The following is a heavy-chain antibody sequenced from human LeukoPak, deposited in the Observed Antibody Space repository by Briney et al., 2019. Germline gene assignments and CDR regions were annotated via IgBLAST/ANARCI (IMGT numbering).Heavy chain of an antibody. Sequence: GGSLRLSCAASGFTFSSYAMSWVRQAPGKGLEWVSAISGSGGSTYYADSVKGRFTISRDNSKNTLYLQMNSLRAEDTAVYYCAKGTYCSSTSCYRPDYWGQGTLVTVSS. J-gene: IGHJ4*02. V-gene: IGHV3-23*01. CDR1: GFTFSSYA. CDR3: AKGTYCSSTSCYRPDY. D-gene: IGHD2-2*01. CDR2: ISGSGGST.